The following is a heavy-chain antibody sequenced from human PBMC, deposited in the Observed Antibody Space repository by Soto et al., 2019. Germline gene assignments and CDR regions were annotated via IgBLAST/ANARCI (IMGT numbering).Heavy chain of an antibody. J-gene: IGHJ4*02. Sequence: ASVKVSCKASGYTVTNYAMQWVRQAPGQRLEWMGWINAGNGHTRYSQRLQDRLTITRDTSATTMYMELSSLRSEDTVLYYCARGIWTMTRGSYYFDNWGQGTLVTVSS. CDR2: INAGNGHT. D-gene: IGHD3-10*01. V-gene: IGHV1-3*01. CDR1: GYTVTNYA. CDR3: ARGIWTMTRGSYYFDN.